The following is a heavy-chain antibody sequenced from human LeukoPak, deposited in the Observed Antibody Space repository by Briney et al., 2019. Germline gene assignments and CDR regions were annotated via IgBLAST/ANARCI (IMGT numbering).Heavy chain of an antibody. CDR2: INHSGST. CDR3: ARRNRYQWLRFWWFDP. D-gene: IGHD5-12*01. J-gene: IGHJ5*02. V-gene: IGHV4-34*01. CDR1: GGSFSGYY. Sequence: SETLSLTCAVYGGSFSGYYWSWIRQPPGKGLEWIGEINHSGSTNYNPSLKSRVTISVDTSKNQFSLKLSSVTAADTAVYYCARRNRYQWLRFWWFDPWGQGTLVTVSS.